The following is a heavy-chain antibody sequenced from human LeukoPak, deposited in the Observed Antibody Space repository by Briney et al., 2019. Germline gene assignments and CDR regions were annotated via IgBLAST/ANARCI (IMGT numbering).Heavy chain of an antibody. CDR3: ARDGSLPDY. V-gene: IGHV3-74*01. Sequence: PGGSLRLSCAACGFTFSHYWMHWVRQVPGKGLVWVSRIHGDGSSPIYADSVKGRFTISRDNAKNTLYLQMNSLGVEDGGIYYCARDGSLPDYWGQGTLVSVSS. CDR2: IHGDGSSP. D-gene: IGHD1-1*01. J-gene: IGHJ4*02. CDR1: GFTFSHYW.